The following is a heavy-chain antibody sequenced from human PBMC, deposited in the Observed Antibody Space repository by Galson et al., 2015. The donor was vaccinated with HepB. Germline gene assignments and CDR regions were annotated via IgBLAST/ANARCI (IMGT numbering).Heavy chain of an antibody. CDR2: INSDGSST. Sequence: WMHWVRQAPGKGLVWVSRINSDGSSTSYADSVKGRFTISRDNAKNTLYLQMNSLRAEDTAVYYCARVGYRREVPAAFDIWGQGTMVTVSS. D-gene: IGHD1-14*01. V-gene: IGHV3-74*01. CDR3: ARVGYRREVPAAFDI. CDR1: W. J-gene: IGHJ3*02.